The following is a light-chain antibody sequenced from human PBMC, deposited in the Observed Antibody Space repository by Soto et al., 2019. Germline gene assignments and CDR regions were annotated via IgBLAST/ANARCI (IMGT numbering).Light chain of an antibody. J-gene: IGLJ1*01. Sequence: QSVLTQPPSASGTPGQRVTISCSGSSSNIGINYVYWYQQLPGTAPKLLIYRTNQRPPGVPDRFSGSKSGTSASLAISGLRSEDEADYYCVAWDDSSSFYVFGTGTKVAV. V-gene: IGLV1-47*01. CDR3: VAWDDSSSFYV. CDR2: RTN. CDR1: SSNIGINY.